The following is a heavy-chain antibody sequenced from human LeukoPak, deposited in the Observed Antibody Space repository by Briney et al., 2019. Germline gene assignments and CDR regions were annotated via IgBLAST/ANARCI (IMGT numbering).Heavy chain of an antibody. V-gene: IGHV3-74*01. Sequence: GGSLRLSCAASGFTFSSYWVQWVRQAPGKGLVWISRINSDGSSLSYADSVKGRFTISRHNSKNTLYLQMNSLRAEDTAVYYCARDPRELGELSNWGQGTLVTVSS. J-gene: IGHJ4*02. CDR1: GFTFSSYW. CDR2: INSDGSSL. D-gene: IGHD3-16*02. CDR3: ARDPRELGELSN.